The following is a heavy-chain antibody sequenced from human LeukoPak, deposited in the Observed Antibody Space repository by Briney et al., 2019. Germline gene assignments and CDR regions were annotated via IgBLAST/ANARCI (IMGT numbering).Heavy chain of an antibody. D-gene: IGHD6-19*01. CDR2: IKQDGSEK. CDR1: GFTFSSYW. J-gene: IGHJ4*02. Sequence: PGGSLRLSCAASGFTFSSYWMSWVRQAPGKGLEWVANIKQDGSEKYYVDSVKGRFTISRDNAKNSLYLQMNSLRAEDTAVYYCAKLRSGIAVAGRGFFDYWGQGTLVTVSS. CDR3: AKLRSGIAVAGRGFFDY. V-gene: IGHV3-7*01.